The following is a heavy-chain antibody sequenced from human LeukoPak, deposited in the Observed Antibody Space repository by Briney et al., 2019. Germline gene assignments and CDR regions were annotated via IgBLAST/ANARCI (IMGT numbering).Heavy chain of an antibody. Sequence: NPSQTLSLTCAVSGGSISSGGYSGTWIRQPPGKGLEWIGYIYHSGSTYYNPSLTIRVTISVDRYKNQFSLKLSSVTAADTAVYYCDRGNYGDYGGVCALDYWGQGTLVTVS. J-gene: IGHJ4*02. CDR1: GGSISSGGYS. CDR3: DRGNYGDYGGVCALDY. CDR2: IYHSGST. D-gene: IGHD4-17*01. V-gene: IGHV4-30-2*01.